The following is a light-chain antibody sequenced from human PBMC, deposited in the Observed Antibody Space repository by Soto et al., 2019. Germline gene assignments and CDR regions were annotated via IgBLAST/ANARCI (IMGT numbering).Light chain of an antibody. CDR1: QSVSSN. J-gene: IGKJ1*01. CDR2: GAS. CDR3: LQYIDRPRT. Sequence: EIVMTQSPATLSVSLGERATLSCRASQSVSSNLAWYQQKPGQAPRLLIYGASTRATGIPARFSGSGSGTDFTLTISSLQAEDVAVYYCLQYIDRPRTFGQGTKVGIK. V-gene: IGKV3-15*01.